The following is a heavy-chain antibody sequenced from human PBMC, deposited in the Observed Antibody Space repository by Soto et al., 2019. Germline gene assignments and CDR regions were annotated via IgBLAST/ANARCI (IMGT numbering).Heavy chain of an antibody. Sequence: SETLSLTCAVYGGSFSGYYWSWIHQPPGKGLEWIGEINHSGSTNYNPSLKSRVTISVDTSKNQFSLKLSSVTAADTAVYYCARGRYDFWSGYYRPLRAFDIWGQGTMVTVSS. V-gene: IGHV4-34*01. D-gene: IGHD3-3*01. J-gene: IGHJ3*02. CDR1: GGSFSGYY. CDR2: INHSGST. CDR3: ARGRYDFWSGYYRPLRAFDI.